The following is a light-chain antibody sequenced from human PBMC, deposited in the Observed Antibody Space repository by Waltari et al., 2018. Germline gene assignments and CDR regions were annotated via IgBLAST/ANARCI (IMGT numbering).Light chain of an antibody. CDR2: SNN. J-gene: IGLJ3*02. V-gene: IGLV1-44*01. Sequence: QSVLTQPPSASGTPGQRVTISCSGSSPNIGSNTVNWYQQLPGTAPKLLIYSNNQRPSGVPDRFSGSKSGTSASLAISGLQSEDEADYYCAAWDDSLAIPVFGGGTKLTVL. CDR1: SPNIGSNT. CDR3: AAWDDSLAIPV.